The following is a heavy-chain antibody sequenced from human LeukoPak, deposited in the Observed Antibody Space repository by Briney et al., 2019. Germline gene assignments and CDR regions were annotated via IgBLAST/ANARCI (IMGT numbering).Heavy chain of an antibody. CDR1: GGSISSYY. CDR2: IYYSGST. CDR3: ARLSPEYQLLYSYFDY. V-gene: IGHV4-59*08. D-gene: IGHD2-2*02. Sequence: PSGTLSLTCTVSGGSISSYYWSWIRQPPGKGLEWIGYIYYSGSTYYNPSLKSRLTISVDTSKNQFSLKLSSVTAADTAVYYCARLSPEYQLLYSYFDYWGQGTLVTVSS. J-gene: IGHJ4*02.